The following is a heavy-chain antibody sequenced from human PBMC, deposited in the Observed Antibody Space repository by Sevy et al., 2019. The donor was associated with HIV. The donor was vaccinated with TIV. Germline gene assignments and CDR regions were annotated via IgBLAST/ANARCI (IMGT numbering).Heavy chain of an antibody. D-gene: IGHD3-3*01. V-gene: IGHV1-2*02. CDR2: INPKSGAT. CDR1: GYTFSDSGYY. CDR3: ARESYDFWTGPVDYDYGMDV. J-gene: IGHJ6*02. Sequence: ASVKVSCKASGYTFSDSGYYVHWVRQAPGQGLEWMGWINPKSGATNYAQKFQGRVTMTRDTSVSTANMELSRLTSDDTAVYYCARESYDFWTGPVDYDYGMDVWGQGPRSPSP.